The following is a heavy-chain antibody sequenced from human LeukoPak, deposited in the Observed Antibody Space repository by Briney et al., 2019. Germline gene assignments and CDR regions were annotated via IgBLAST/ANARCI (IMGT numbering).Heavy chain of an antibody. V-gene: IGHV4-61*01. Sequence: NPSESLSLTRTVSGGSLRRGIYYCSWVRQPPGKGLEWIGYIYYSGSTNYNPSLKSRVTISVDTSKNQFSLKLSSVTAADTAVYYCARVGRDMQGDYWGQGTLVTVSS. CDR2: IYYSGST. J-gene: IGHJ4*02. CDR3: ARVGRDMQGDY. CDR1: GGSLRRGIYY.